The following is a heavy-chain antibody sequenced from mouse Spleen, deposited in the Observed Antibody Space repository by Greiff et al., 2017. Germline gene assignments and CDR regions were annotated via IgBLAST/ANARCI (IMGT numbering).Heavy chain of an antibody. CDR3: ARPRQLGDPWFAY. CDR1: GYTFTSYW. CDR2: IDPSDSET. D-gene: IGHD3-2*01. Sequence: QVQLQQPGAELVRPGSSVKLSCKASGYTFTSYWMHWVKRRPIQGLEWIGNIDPSDSETHYNQKFKDKATLTVDKSSSTAYMQLSSLTSEDSAVYYCARPRQLGDPWFAYWGQGTLVTVSA. J-gene: IGHJ3*01. V-gene: IGHV1-52*01.